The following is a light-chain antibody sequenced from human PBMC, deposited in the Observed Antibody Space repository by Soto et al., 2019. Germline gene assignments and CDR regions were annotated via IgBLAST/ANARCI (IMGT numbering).Light chain of an antibody. Sequence: VLTQPPSVSGAPGQRVTISCTGSDSNIGENFDVHWYQQLPGTAPKLLIYGNNNRPSGVPDRFSASRSGTSASLAITGLQAEDEADYYCQSYDSGLSGSVFGGGTKLTVL. CDR1: DSNIGENFD. V-gene: IGLV1-40*01. CDR3: QSYDSGLSGSV. CDR2: GNN. J-gene: IGLJ3*02.